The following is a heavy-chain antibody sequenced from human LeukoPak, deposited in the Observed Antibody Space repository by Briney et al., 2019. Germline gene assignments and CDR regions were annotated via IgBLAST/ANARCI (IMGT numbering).Heavy chain of an antibody. V-gene: IGHV1-2*06. CDR1: GYSFTGYY. CDR2: INPNSGGT. D-gene: IGHD1-1*01. CDR3: AKPQGVGSSDWRFDL. J-gene: IGHJ2*01. Sequence: GASVKVSCKASGYSFTGYYMHWVRQAPGQGLEWMGRINPNSGGTNYAQKFQGRVTMTRDTSISTAYMELTRLRSDDTAVYYCAKPQGVGSSDWRFDLWGRGTLVSVSS.